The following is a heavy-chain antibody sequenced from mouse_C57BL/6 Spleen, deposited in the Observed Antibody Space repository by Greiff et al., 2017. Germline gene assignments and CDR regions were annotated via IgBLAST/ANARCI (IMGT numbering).Heavy chain of an antibody. Sequence: EVQLQQSGPSLVRPSQTLSLTCTVTGFSINSDCYWIWIRQFPGNKLEYIGYTFYSGITYYNPSLESRTYITRDTSKNQFSLKLSSVTTEDTATYYCARAYSNYPVLYAMDYWGQGTSVTVSS. CDR2: TFYSGIT. J-gene: IGHJ4*01. V-gene: IGHV3-3*01. CDR3: ARAYSNYPVLYAMDY. CDR1: GFSINSDCY. D-gene: IGHD2-5*01.